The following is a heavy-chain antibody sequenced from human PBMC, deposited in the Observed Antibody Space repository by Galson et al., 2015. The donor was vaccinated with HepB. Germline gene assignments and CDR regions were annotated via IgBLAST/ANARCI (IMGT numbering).Heavy chain of an antibody. V-gene: IGHV3-74*01. CDR3: AREEGVAVGTDTLDF. D-gene: IGHD6-13*01. Sequence: SLRLSCAASGFTFKNYGMDWVRQVPGQGLEWVARIFTDKVTTYYADSVWGRFTMTTDTSTTTAFMELRGLRSDDTAVYYCAREEGVAVGTDTLDFWGQGARLTVSS. J-gene: IGHJ4*02. CDR2: IFTDKVTT. CDR1: GFTFKNYG.